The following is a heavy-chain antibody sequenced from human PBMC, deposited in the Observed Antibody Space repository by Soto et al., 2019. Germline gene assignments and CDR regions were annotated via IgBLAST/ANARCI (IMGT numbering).Heavy chain of an antibody. Sequence: QITLKESGPTLVKPTQTLTLTCTFSGFSLSTSGGGVAWIRQPPGKALEWLALIYWDDDKRYSPALKSRLTITNYPSNNQVVLTMTNMDPVDTATYSCAHRDPDYWIDYWGQGTLVTVSS. CDR1: GFSLSTSGGG. D-gene: IGHD4-17*01. J-gene: IGHJ4*02. CDR3: AHRDPDYWIDY. V-gene: IGHV2-5*02. CDR2: IYWDDDK.